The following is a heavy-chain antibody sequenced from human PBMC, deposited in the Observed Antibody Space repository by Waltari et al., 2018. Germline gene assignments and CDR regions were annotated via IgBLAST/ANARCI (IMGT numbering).Heavy chain of an antibody. CDR3: ARGSRGRAYNILTDYSYYFDC. CDR1: GEPFSGYY. Sequence: QVQLQQWGAGLLKPSETLSLTCAVYGEPFSGYYWSWIRQPPGKGLEWIGEVNHSGTTNYNSSLKSRVTISVDTSKNQFSLRLSSVTAADTALYYCARGSRGRAYNILTDYSYYFDCWGQGTLVTVSS. CDR2: VNHSGTT. D-gene: IGHD3-9*01. J-gene: IGHJ4*02. V-gene: IGHV4-34*01.